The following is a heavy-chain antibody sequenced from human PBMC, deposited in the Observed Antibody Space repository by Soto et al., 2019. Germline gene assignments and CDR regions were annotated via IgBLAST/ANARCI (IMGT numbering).Heavy chain of an antibody. CDR3: ATSLSYSSSWYYYYYYMDV. D-gene: IGHD6-13*01. Sequence: SETLSLTCTVSGGSISSYYWSWIRQPPGKGLEWIGYIYYSGSTNYNPSLKSRVTISVDASKNQFSLKLSSVTAADTAVYYCATSLSYSSSWYYYYYYMDVWGKGTTVTVSS. CDR1: GGSISSYY. J-gene: IGHJ6*03. V-gene: IGHV4-59*01. CDR2: IYYSGST.